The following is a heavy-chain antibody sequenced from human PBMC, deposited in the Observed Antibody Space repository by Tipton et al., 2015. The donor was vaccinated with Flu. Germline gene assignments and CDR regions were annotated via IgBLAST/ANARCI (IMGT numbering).Heavy chain of an antibody. CDR1: GGSISSGSYY. J-gene: IGHJ4*02. Sequence: TLSLTCTVSGGSISSGSYYWSWIRQPAGKGLEWIGRIYTSGSTNYNPSLKSRVTISVDTSKNQFSLKLSSVTAADTAVYDCARESPDEGLFIVGATQGKFDYWGQGTLVTVSS. CDR3: ARESPDEGLFIVGATQGKFDY. D-gene: IGHD1-26*01. CDR2: IYTSGST. V-gene: IGHV4-61*02.